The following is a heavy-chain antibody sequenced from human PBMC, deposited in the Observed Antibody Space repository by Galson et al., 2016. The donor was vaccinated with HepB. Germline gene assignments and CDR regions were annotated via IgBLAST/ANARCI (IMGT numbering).Heavy chain of an antibody. CDR1: GFTSSSYW. CDR3: ASGIAVTTSNSFWYFDL. CDR2: ISGSGDET. J-gene: IGHJ2*01. D-gene: IGHD3-10*01. V-gene: IGHV3-23*01. Sequence: SLRLSCAASGFTSSSYWMHWVRQAPGKGLDWVSTISGSGDETNYADSVKGRFTFSRDNSKNTLYLQMTSLRAEDTAVYYCASGIAVTTSNSFWYFDLWGRGTLVTVSS.